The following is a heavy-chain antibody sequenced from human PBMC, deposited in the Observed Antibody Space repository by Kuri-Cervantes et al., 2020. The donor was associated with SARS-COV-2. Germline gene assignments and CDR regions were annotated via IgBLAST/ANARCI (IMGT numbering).Heavy chain of an antibody. D-gene: IGHD4-17*01. CDR2: IYPGDSDT. V-gene: IGHV5-51*01. J-gene: IGHJ6*02. CDR3: ARHAQGTTVTSGGMDV. Sequence: GESLKISCKGSGYSFTSYWIGWVRQMPGKGLEWMGIIYPGDSDTRYSPSFQGQVTISADKSISTAYLQWSSLKASDTAMYYCARHAQGTTVTSGGMDVWGQGTTVTVSS. CDR1: GYSFTSYW.